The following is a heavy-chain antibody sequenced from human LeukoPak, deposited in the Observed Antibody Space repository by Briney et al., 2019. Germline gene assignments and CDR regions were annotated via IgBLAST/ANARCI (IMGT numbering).Heavy chain of an antibody. CDR1: GFTFSSYW. Sequence: GGSLRLSCAASGFTFSSYWMSWVRQAPGKGLEWVANIKQDGSEKYYVDSVKGRFTISRDNAKNSLYQQMNSLRAEDTAVYYCARSIVVVIDDAFDIWGQGTMVTVSS. D-gene: IGHD3-22*01. CDR3: ARSIVVVIDDAFDI. J-gene: IGHJ3*02. CDR2: IKQDGSEK. V-gene: IGHV3-7*01.